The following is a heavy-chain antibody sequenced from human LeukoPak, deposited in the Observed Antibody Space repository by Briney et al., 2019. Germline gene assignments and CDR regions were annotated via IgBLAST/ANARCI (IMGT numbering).Heavy chain of an antibody. CDR3: ARQGAMAFDI. CDR2: INHSGST. Sequence: SETLSLTCAVYGVSFSDYYWTWIRQTPGKGLEWIGEINHSGSTNYNPSLKSRVTISVDTSKNQLSLKLSSVTAADTAVYYCARQGAMAFDIWGQGTMVTVSS. V-gene: IGHV4-34*01. CDR1: GVSFSDYY. J-gene: IGHJ3*02.